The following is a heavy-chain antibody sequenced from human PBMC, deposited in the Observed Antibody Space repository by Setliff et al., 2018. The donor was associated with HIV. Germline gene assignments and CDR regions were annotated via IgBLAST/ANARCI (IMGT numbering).Heavy chain of an antibody. CDR1: GGSINGHY. V-gene: IGHV4-59*11. D-gene: IGHD5-18*01. CDR2: IYYTGST. Sequence: SETLSLTCTVSGGSINGHYWSWIRQPPGKGLEWIGYIYYTGSTNYNPSLKSRVTISVDTSKNQFSLKLGSVTAADTAVYFCARVTWIQLWLGWFDPWGQGTLVTVSS. CDR3: ARVTWIQLWLGWFDP. J-gene: IGHJ5*02.